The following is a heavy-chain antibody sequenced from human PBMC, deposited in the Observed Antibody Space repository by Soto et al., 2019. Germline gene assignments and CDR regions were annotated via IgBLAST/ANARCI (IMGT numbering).Heavy chain of an antibody. Sequence: EVQLLESGGGLVQPGGSLRLSCAASGFTFSSSAMSWVRQAPGKGLEWVSTVSGSGGSTYYADSVKGRFTISRDNSKKTLYLQMNSLRAEDTGAYYCAKDGYCAGGSCYHDYWGQGTLVTVSS. CDR2: VSGSGGST. J-gene: IGHJ4*02. D-gene: IGHD2-15*01. CDR1: GFTFSSSA. CDR3: AKDGYCAGGSCYHDY. V-gene: IGHV3-23*01.